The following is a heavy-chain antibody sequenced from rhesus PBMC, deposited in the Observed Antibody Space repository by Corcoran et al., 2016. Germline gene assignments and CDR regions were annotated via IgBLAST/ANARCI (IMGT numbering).Heavy chain of an antibody. D-gene: IGHD7-45*01. J-gene: IGHJ6*01. V-gene: IGHV3-132*01. CDR2: ISICGGT. CDR1: EFTFSSYD. CDR3: ARDGETYGLDS. Sequence: VEQLVESGGGLVQPGASLRLSCAASEFTFSSYDMHWVRQAPGKGLEWVSAISICGGTYYPDSVKGRFTISRDNAKNSLYLQMNSLRAEDTAVYYCARDGETYGLDSWGQGVVVTVSS.